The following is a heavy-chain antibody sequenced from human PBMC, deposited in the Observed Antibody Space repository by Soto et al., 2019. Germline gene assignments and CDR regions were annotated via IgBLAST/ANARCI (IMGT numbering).Heavy chain of an antibody. Sequence: ASVKVSCKASGYTFTSCGISWVRQAPGQGLEWMGWISPYKGNTNYAQKLQGRVTMSTDTSTSTAYMELRSLRSEDTAVYYCVRDLDGSGSYYTDYWGQGTLVTVSS. CDR2: ISPYKGNT. CDR1: GYTFTSCG. J-gene: IGHJ4*02. V-gene: IGHV1-18*01. D-gene: IGHD3-10*01. CDR3: VRDLDGSGSYYTDY.